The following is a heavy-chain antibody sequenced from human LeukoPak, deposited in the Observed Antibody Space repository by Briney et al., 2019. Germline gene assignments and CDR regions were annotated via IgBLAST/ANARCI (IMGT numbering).Heavy chain of an antibody. CDR1: GFPFSNYN. CDR3: ARDRSPGYCSGGGCDSGMDV. V-gene: IGHV3-21*01. CDR2: VSSSTVYI. Sequence: GRSLRLSCVASGFPFSNYNVNWVRQAPGKGLEWVSLVSSSTVYIHYADSVNGRFTIFRDNAKNSLFLQMNSLRVEDTAVYYCARDRSPGYCSGGGCDSGMDVWGQGTTVTVSS. J-gene: IGHJ6*02. D-gene: IGHD2-15*01.